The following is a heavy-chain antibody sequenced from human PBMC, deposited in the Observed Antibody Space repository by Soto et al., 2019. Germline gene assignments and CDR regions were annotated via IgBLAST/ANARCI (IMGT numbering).Heavy chain of an antibody. CDR1: GFTFSSYW. CDR2: INSDGSST. D-gene: IGHD2-2*02. CDR3: ARRGCSSTSCYNRGRYFDL. V-gene: IGHV3-74*01. Sequence: EVQLVESGGGLVQPGGSLRLSCAASGFTFSSYWMHWVRQAPGKGLVWVSRINSDGSSTSYADSVRGRFTISRDNAKNTLYLQMNGLRAEDTAVYYCARRGCSSTSCYNRGRYFDLWGRGTLVTVSS. J-gene: IGHJ2*01.